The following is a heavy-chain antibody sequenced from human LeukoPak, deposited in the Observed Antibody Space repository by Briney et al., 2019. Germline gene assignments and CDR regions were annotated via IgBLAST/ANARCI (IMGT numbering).Heavy chain of an antibody. CDR1: GDSLRKSTFY. CDR2: IYYGGGA. J-gene: IGHJ4*02. D-gene: IGHD2-21*02. CDR3: ARTHCEGDCFSAIRY. Sequence: SETLSLTCTVSGDSLRKSTFYWVWIRQPPGKGLEWIGSIYYGGGADYNPSLQSRVTISVDTSKNEFSLKVRSVTAADTAVYFCARTHCEGDCFSAIRYWGQGTPVTVSS. V-gene: IGHV4-39*07.